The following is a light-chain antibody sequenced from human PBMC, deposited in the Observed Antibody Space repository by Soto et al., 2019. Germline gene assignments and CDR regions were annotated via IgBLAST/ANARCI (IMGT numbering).Light chain of an antibody. CDR3: VSFATTTTLYV. V-gene: IGLV2-14*01. Sequence: TQPASVAGSPGQSITISSTATSSDDSSFNYVSWYQHHPGKAPKLMIYEVTSRPSGVSNRFSGSKSGNTASLTISGLQVEVEADYYCVSFATTTTLYVFGPESKVTV. CDR1: SSDDSSFNY. J-gene: IGLJ1*01. CDR2: EVT.